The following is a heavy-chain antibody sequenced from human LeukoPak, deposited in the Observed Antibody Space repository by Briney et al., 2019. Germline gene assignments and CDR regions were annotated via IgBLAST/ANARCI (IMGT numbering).Heavy chain of an antibody. V-gene: IGHV3-30-3*01. D-gene: IGHD3-22*01. CDR2: ISYDVSNK. CDR3: ARAYHYYDSSGYGYNYYYGMDV. Sequence: GGSLRLSCAASGFTFSSYAMHWVCPAPGKGLGWVAVISYDVSNKYYADSVKGRFTISRDNSKNTLYLQMNSLRAEDTAVYYCARAYHYYDSSGYGYNYYYGMDVWGQGTTVTVSS. J-gene: IGHJ6*02. CDR1: GFTFSSYA.